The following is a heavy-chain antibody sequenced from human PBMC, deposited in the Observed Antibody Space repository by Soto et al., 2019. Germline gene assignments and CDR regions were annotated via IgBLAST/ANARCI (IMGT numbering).Heavy chain of an antibody. Sequence: PEGSLRLSCEVSGVTLTNVWMNWVRQAPGKGPEWVGRIKSNIDGGTTDYAAPVKGRFTVSRDDSENTLYLQMNSLKTEDTAVYYCSHGYYQYFNSWGQGP. CDR2: IKSNIDGGTT. V-gene: IGHV3-15*07. CDR3: SHGYYQYFNS. D-gene: IGHD5-18*01. J-gene: IGHJ4*02. CDR1: GVTLTNVW.